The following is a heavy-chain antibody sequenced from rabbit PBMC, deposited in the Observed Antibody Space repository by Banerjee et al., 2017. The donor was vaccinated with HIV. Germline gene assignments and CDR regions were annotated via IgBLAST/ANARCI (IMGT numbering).Heavy chain of an antibody. V-gene: IGHV1S7*01. CDR2: IYAGKGTT. Sequence: QLKETGGGLVQPGGSLTLSCKASGFDLSNYYMSWVRQAPGKGLEWIGIIYAGKGTTDYASWVNGRFTISSDNAQNTLYLQLNSLTAADTATYFCVRGGYYSSGWGDYSLDLWGQGTLVTVS. J-gene: IGHJ3*01. CDR3: VRGGYYSSGWGDYSLDL. D-gene: IGHD4-1*01. CDR1: GFDLSNYY.